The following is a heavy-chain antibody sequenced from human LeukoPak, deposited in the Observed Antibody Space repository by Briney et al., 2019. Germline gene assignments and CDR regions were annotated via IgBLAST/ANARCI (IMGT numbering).Heavy chain of an antibody. D-gene: IGHD2-15*01. J-gene: IGHJ4*02. V-gene: IGHV4-59*01. Sequence: SETLSLTCTVSGGSISSYYWSWIRQSPGKGLEWIGYIYYSGTTNYNPSLKSRVTISVDTSKNQFSLKLSSVTAADTAVYFCARTLGYCSGAGCYYFDYWGQGTLVTVSS. CDR1: GGSISSYY. CDR2: IYYSGTT. CDR3: ARTLGYCSGAGCYYFDY.